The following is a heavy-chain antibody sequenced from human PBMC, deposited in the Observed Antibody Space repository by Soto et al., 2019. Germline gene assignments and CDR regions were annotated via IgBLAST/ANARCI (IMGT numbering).Heavy chain of an antibody. CDR3: ARVISYGYFDY. V-gene: IGHV4-31*03. CDR2: IYYRGST. CDR1: GGSISSGGYY. D-gene: IGHD1-26*01. Sequence: QVQLQESGPGLVKPSQTLSLTCTVSGGSISSGGYYWSWIRQHPGKGLEWIGYIYYRGSTYNNPSLKSRVTIAVDTSKNQGSLKLSSVTAADTDVYYCARVISYGYFDYWGQGTLVTVSS. J-gene: IGHJ4*02.